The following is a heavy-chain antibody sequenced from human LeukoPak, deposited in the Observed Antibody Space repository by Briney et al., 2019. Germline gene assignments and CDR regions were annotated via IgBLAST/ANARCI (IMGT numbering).Heavy chain of an antibody. Sequence: PGRSLRLSCAASGFTFDDYAMHWVRQAPGKGLEWVSGISWNSGSIGYADSVKGRFTISRDNAKNSLYLQMNSLRDEDTAFYYCARFNGDYYGMDVWAKGPRSPSP. V-gene: IGHV3-9*01. CDR1: GFTFDDYA. J-gene: IGHJ6*02. CDR3: ARFNGDYYGMDV. CDR2: ISWNSGSI. D-gene: IGHD4-17*01.